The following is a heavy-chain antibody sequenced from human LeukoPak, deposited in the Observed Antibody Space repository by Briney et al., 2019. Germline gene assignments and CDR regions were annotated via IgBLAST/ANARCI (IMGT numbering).Heavy chain of an antibody. J-gene: IGHJ5*02. V-gene: IGHV4-38-2*01. D-gene: IGHD3-9*01. CDR1: GYSISSGYY. Sequence: PSETLSLTCGVSGYSISSGYYWGWIRQPPGKGLEWLGSIYHSGRTFYNPSLKRRVPISVHTSKNPCSLKLSSVTAAYTGVYYCARGEKGDAYYDSLTGSSNWFDPWGQGTLVTVSS. CDR3: ARGEKGDAYYDSLTGSSNWFDP. CDR2: IYHSGRT.